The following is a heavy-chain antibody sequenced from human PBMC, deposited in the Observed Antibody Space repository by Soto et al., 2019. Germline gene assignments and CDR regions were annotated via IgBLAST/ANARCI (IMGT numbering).Heavy chain of an antibody. CDR3: ARHYYYYYMDV. J-gene: IGHJ6*03. Sequence: QVQLQESGPGLVKPSETLSLTCTVSGGSISSYYWSWIRQPPGKGLEWIGYIYYSGGTNYNPSLKSRVTISVDTSKNQFSLKLSSVTAADTAVYYCARHYYYYYMDVWGKGTTVTVSS. V-gene: IGHV4-59*08. CDR1: GGSISSYY. CDR2: IYYSGGT.